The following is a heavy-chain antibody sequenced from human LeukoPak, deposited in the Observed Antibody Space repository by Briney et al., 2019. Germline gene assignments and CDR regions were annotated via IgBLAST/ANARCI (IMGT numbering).Heavy chain of an antibody. CDR2: IYYSGST. CDR3: ESKVAYCNGGSCYGYFDY. V-gene: IGHV4-59*08. D-gene: IGHD2-15*01. J-gene: IGHJ4*02. CDR1: GGSISSYY. Sequence: SETLSLTCTVSGGSISSYYWSWVRQPPGKGLEWIGYIYYSGSTNYNPSLKRRVTISVDTSKNQFSLKLSSVTAADTGTYYCESKVAYCNGGSCYGYFDYWGQGTLVTVSS.